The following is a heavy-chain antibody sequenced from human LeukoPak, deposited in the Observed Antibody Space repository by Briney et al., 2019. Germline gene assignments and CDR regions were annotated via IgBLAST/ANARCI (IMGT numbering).Heavy chain of an antibody. Sequence: QPGRSLRLSCAASGFTFSSYGMHWVRQAPGKGLEWVAVIWYDGSNKYYADSVKGRFTISRDNSKNTLYLQMNSLRAEDTAVYCCARGGSGSFPFDPWGQGTLVTVSS. J-gene: IGHJ5*02. D-gene: IGHD3-10*01. CDR1: GFTFSSYG. CDR3: ARGGSGSFPFDP. CDR2: IWYDGSNK. V-gene: IGHV3-33*01.